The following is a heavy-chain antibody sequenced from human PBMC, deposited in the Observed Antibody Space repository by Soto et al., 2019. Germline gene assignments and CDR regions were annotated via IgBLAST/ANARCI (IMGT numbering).Heavy chain of an antibody. CDR2: ISGSGVST. V-gene: IGHV3-23*01. Sequence: EVQLLGSGGGLVQPGGSLRLSCAASGFTFSSYAMSCVRQAPGKGLEWVSAISGSGVSTYYADSVKGRFTISRDNSKNTLYLQMNSLRAEDTAVYYCAKEHHYSSSWSEFDYWGQGTLVTVSS. D-gene: IGHD6-13*01. CDR1: GFTFSSYA. CDR3: AKEHHYSSSWSEFDY. J-gene: IGHJ4*02.